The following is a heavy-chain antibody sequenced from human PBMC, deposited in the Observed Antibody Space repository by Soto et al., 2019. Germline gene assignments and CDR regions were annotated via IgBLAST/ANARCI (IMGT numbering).Heavy chain of an antibody. CDR2: IYFSGST. CDR1: SGSISSGDYY. J-gene: IGHJ4*02. Sequence: SETLSLTCTISSGSISSGDYYWSWIRQHPGKGLEWIGYIYFSGSTDYNPSLNSRVTISVDTSKNQFSLNLSSVTAADTAVYFCARSYHDNSPYYAYAYGGQGTXVTVSS. V-gene: IGHV4-31*03. CDR3: ARSYHDNSPYYAYAY. D-gene: IGHD3-22*01.